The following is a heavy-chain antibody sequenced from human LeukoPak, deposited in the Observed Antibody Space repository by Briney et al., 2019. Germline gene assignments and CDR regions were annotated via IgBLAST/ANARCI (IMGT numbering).Heavy chain of an antibody. D-gene: IGHD2-15*01. J-gene: IGHJ4*02. V-gene: IGHV3-7*04. Sequence: GGSLRLSCAASGFTFSTYWMSWVRQAPGKGLEWVANIKQDGSQTYYVDSVRGRFTISRDNAKNSLYLQMNSLTAEDTAVYYCARLYCSGATCYANLDYWGQGTLVTVSS. CDR1: GFTFSTYW. CDR3: ARLYCSGATCYANLDY. CDR2: IKQDGSQT.